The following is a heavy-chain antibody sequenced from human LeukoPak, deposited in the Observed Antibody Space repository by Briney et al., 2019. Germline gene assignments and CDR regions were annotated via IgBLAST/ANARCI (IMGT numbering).Heavy chain of an antibody. CDR2: IWYDGSNK. CDR1: GFSFSSYG. CDR3: ARESGVRGVIDY. V-gene: IGHV3-33*01. D-gene: IGHD3-10*01. J-gene: IGHJ4*02. Sequence: GGSLRLSCAASGFSFSSYGMEWVRQAPGKGLEWVALIWYDGSNKYYADSVKGRFTISRDNSKNTLYLQMNSLRAEDTAVYYCARESGVRGVIDYWGQGTLVTVS.